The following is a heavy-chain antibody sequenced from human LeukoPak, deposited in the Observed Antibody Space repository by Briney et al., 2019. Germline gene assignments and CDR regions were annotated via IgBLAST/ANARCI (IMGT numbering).Heavy chain of an antibody. D-gene: IGHD1-26*01. J-gene: IGHJ5*02. CDR3: ARDRRSYPWFDP. CDR1: GYSINSGYY. Sequence: KTSETLSLTCTVSGYSINSGYYWGWIRQPPGKGLEWIGSIWHTGSTYYNPSLKSRVTISVDTSKNQFSLKLTSVTAADTAVYYCARDRRSYPWFDPWGQGTLVTVSS. CDR2: IWHTGST. V-gene: IGHV4-38-2*02.